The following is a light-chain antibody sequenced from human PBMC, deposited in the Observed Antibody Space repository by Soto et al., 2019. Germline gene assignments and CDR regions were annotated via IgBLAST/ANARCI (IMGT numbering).Light chain of an antibody. J-gene: IGKJ1*01. CDR1: QTINAW. CDR2: DVS. Sequence: DIQMTQAPSTLSASVGDRVTITCRASQTINAWLAWYQQKPGKAPRLLIYDVSTLGSGVPSRFSGSASGTEFTLTISKLEFDDFATYYCQQYHRYSTFGQGTKVDNK. CDR3: QQYHRYST. V-gene: IGKV1-5*01.